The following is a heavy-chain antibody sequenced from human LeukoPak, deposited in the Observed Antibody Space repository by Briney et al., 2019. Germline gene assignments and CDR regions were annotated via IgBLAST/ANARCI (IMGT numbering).Heavy chain of an antibody. J-gene: IGHJ3*02. V-gene: IGHV1-2*04. D-gene: IGHD3-10*01. CDR1: GYTFTGYY. Sequence: ASVKVSCKASGYTFTGYYMHWVRQAPGQGLEWMGWINPNSGGTNYAQKFQGWVTMTRDTSISTAYMELSRLRSDDTAVYYCARARSTMVRGVIITTDAFDIWGQGTMVTVSS. CDR2: INPNSGGT. CDR3: ARARSTMVRGVIITTDAFDI.